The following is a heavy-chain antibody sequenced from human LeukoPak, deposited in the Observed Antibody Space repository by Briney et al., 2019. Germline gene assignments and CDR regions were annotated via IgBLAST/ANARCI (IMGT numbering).Heavy chain of an antibody. Sequence: ASVKVSCKASGYTFTSYDINWVRQATGQGLEWMGYGNPNSGNTGYAQNFQGRVTITRTTSISTAYMEVSGLRSDDTAVYYCARDPHPCGGDCYTNGAFDIWGQGTLVTVSS. CDR2: GNPNSGNT. CDR1: GYTFTSYD. J-gene: IGHJ3*02. V-gene: IGHV1-8*03. CDR3: ARDPHPCGGDCYTNGAFDI. D-gene: IGHD2-21*02.